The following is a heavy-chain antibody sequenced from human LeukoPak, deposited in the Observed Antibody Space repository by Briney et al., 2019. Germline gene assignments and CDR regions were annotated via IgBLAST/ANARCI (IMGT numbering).Heavy chain of an antibody. V-gene: IGHV7-4-1*02. CDR1: GYIFDIYA. Sequence: ASVKVSCKASGYIFDIYALIWVRQAPGQGLELMGWINTNTGNPTYAQGFPGRFVFSLDTSVSTAYLQISSLKAEDTAVYYCARDYTLTLGTTTYFQHWGQGTLVTVSS. J-gene: IGHJ1*01. D-gene: IGHD1-7*01. CDR3: ARDYTLTLGTTTYFQH. CDR2: INTNTGNP.